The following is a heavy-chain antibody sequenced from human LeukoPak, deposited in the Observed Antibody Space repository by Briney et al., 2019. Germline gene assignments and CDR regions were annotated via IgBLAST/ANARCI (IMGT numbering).Heavy chain of an antibody. D-gene: IGHD4-17*01. CDR1: GFTFDYHS. Sequence: GGSLRLSCTASGFTFDYHSFNWVRQAPGKGLEWVSYISGSGNTIYYADSVRGRFTFSRDNAKHSLYLQMNSLRAEDTAVYYCAKDRTTVTPRWFDPWGQGTLVTVSS. V-gene: IGHV3-48*01. CDR3: AKDRTTVTPRWFDP. CDR2: ISGSGNTI. J-gene: IGHJ5*02.